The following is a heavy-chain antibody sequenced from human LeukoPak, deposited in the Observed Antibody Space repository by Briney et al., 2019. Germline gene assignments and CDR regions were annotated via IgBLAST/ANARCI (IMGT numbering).Heavy chain of an antibody. CDR2: IKEDGSKK. D-gene: IGHD3-22*01. CDR1: GFTFRRHW. Sequence: GGSLRLSCAASGFTFRRHWMTWVRQAPGKGLEWVANIKEDGSKKNYVDSVKGRFTISRDNTKNSLYLQMNSLRAEDTAVYYCATPLDYYDSSGYHQGGDWGQGTLVTVSS. CDR3: ATPLDYYDSSGYHQGGD. J-gene: IGHJ4*02. V-gene: IGHV3-7*03.